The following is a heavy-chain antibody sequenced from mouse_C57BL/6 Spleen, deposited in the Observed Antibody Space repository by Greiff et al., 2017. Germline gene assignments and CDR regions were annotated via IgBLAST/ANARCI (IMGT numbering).Heavy chain of an antibody. CDR1: GFTFTDYY. J-gene: IGHJ4*01. CDR3: ARMRGSLYYAMDD. Sequence: EVQLVESGGGLVQPGGSLSLSCAASGFTFTDYYMSWVRQPPGKALEWLGFIRNKANGYTTEYSASVKGRFTISRDNSQSILYLQMNALRAEYSATYYCARMRGSLYYAMDDWGQGTSVTVSS. V-gene: IGHV7-3*01. CDR2: IRNKANGYTT.